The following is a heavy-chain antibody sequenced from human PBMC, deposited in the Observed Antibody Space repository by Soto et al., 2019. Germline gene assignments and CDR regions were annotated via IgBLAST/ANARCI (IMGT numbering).Heavy chain of an antibody. CDR1: GFTFSNYW. D-gene: IGHD6-19*01. Sequence: PGGSLRLSCAASGFTFSNYWMHWVRQAPGKGLVWVSRINSDGSSTSYADSVKGRFTISRDNAKNTLYLQMNSLRAEDTAVYYCARDPTWLGNTFDCWGQGTLVTAPQ. V-gene: IGHV3-74*01. CDR3: ARDPTWLGNTFDC. J-gene: IGHJ4*02. CDR2: INSDGSST.